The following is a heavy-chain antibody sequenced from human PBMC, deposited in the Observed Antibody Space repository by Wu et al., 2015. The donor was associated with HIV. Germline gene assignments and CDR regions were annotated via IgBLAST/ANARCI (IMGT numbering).Heavy chain of an antibody. D-gene: IGHD3-10*01. Sequence: QVQLVQSGAEVKKPGASVKVSCKASGYTFTGYYMHWVRQAPGQGLEWMGWINPNSGGTNYAQKFQGRVTMTRDTSISTAYMELSRLRSDDTAVYYCARAGMVRGVHDAFDIWGQGTMVTVSS. CDR3: ARAGMVRGVHDAFDI. CDR2: INPNSGGT. CDR1: GYTFTGYY. V-gene: IGHV1-2*02. J-gene: IGHJ3*02.